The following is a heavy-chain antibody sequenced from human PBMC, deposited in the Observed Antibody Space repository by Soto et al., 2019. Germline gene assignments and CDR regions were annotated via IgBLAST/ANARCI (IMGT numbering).Heavy chain of an antibody. CDR1: GFTFSSYG. Sequence: QVQLVESGGGVVQPGRSLRLSCAASGFTFSSYGMHWVRQAPGKGLEWVAVICYDGSNKYYADSVKGRFTICQDNSKNTLYLQMNSMRADDTAVYYCARSHGDYEDWYFDLGGRCTLVTVSS. V-gene: IGHV3-33*01. J-gene: IGHJ2*01. D-gene: IGHD4-17*01. CDR3: ARSHGDYEDWYFDL. CDR2: ICYDGSNK.